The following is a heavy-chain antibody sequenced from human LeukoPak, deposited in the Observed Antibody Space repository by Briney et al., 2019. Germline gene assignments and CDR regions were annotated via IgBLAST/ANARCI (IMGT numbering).Heavy chain of an antibody. J-gene: IGHJ3*02. CDR3: ARHVDTALIGAFHI. CDR2: VTYTGS. Sequence: ASETLSLTCTVSGTSISSYYWSWLRQPPGKGPEWIGYVTYTGSKYNPSLKSRVTISTDRSKKEVSLRLSSVTAADTAMYFCARHVDTALIGAFHIWGQGTMDTVS. V-gene: IGHV4-59*08. D-gene: IGHD5-18*01. CDR1: GTSISSYY.